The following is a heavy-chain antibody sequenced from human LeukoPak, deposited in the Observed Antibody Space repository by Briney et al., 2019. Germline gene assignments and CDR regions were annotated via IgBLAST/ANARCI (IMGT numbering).Heavy chain of an antibody. CDR3: ATQAAARAAAGTPEGY. CDR2: ISSSSSYI. CDR1: GFTFSSYS. Sequence: GGSLRLSCAASGFTFSSYSMNWVRQAPGKGLEWVSSISSSSSYIYYADSVKGRFTISRDNAKNSLYLQMNSLRAEDTAVYYCATQAAARAAAGTPEGYWGQGTLVTVSS. J-gene: IGHJ4*02. V-gene: IGHV3-21*01. D-gene: IGHD6-13*01.